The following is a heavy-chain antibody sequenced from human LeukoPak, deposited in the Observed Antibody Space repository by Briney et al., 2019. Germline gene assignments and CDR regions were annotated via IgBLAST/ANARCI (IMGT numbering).Heavy chain of an antibody. Sequence: GASVTVSCKASGYTFTGYYMHWVRQAPGQGLEWTGRINPNNGGTNCAQKFQGRVTMTGDTSISTAYMELSSLRSDDTAVYYCARESGSYHGNDYWGQGTLVTVSS. CDR1: GYTFTGYY. D-gene: IGHD1-26*01. V-gene: IGHV1-2*06. J-gene: IGHJ4*02. CDR2: INPNNGGT. CDR3: ARESGSYHGNDY.